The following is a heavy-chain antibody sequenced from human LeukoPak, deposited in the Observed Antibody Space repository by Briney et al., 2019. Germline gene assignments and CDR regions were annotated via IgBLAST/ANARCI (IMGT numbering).Heavy chain of an antibody. V-gene: IGHV4-39*01. D-gene: IGHD3-3*01. CDR3: ARDEIWSGYYRGFDP. J-gene: IGHJ5*02. Sequence: SETLSLTCTVSGGSISSSSYYWGWIRQPPGKGLEWIGSIYYSGSTYYNPSLKSRVTISVDTSKNQFSLKLSSVTAADTAVYYCARDEIWSGYYRGFDPWGQGTLVTVSS. CDR2: IYYSGST. CDR1: GGSISSSSYY.